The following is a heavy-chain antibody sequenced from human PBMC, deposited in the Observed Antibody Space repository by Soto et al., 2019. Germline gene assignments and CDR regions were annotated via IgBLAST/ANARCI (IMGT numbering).Heavy chain of an antibody. J-gene: IGHJ6*03. Sequence: EVQLVESGGGLVQPGRSLRLACAASGFTFDQYTMHWVRQAPGKGLEWVSSITWHSGTISYADSVKGRFTISRDNALNSLYLQMNSLRGEDTALYYCAKEMLTFGDFNYYYMDVWGNGTTVTVSS. D-gene: IGHD3-16*01. CDR3: AKEMLTFGDFNYYYMDV. CDR2: ITWHSGTI. V-gene: IGHV3-9*01. CDR1: GFTFDQYT.